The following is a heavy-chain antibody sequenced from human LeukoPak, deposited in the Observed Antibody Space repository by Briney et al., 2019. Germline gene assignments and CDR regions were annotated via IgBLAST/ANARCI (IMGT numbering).Heavy chain of an antibody. V-gene: IGHV3-21*01. D-gene: IGHD6-13*01. CDR2: ISSSSSYI. J-gene: IGHJ3*02. Sequence: GGSLRLSCAASGFTFSSYAMSWVRQAPGKGLEWVSSISSSSSYIYYADSVKGRFTISRDNAKNSLYLQMNSLRAEDTAVYYCARRQNLLYSSSWYLNAFDIWGQGTMVTVSS. CDR3: ARRQNLLYSSSWYLNAFDI. CDR1: GFTFSSYA.